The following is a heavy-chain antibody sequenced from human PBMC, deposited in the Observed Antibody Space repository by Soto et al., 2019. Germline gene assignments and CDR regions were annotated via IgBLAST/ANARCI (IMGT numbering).Heavy chain of an antibody. D-gene: IGHD3-10*01. V-gene: IGHV4-31*03. CDR3: AREPGI. CDR1: GGSISSVGYY. CDR2: IYYIGST. Sequence: QVQLQESGPGLVKPSQTRSLTRPVSGGSISSVGYYWRWIRQHPGTGLEWIGYIYYIGSTYYNPSLKSRVTISVDTSKNPLSLKLSSVTASDTAVYYCAREPGIWCQGTLVTVSS. J-gene: IGHJ4*02.